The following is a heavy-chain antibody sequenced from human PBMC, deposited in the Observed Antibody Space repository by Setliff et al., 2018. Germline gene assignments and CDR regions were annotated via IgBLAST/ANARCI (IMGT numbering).Heavy chain of an antibody. CDR2: IHAGSSNT. V-gene: IGHV1-3*01. CDR1: GYSVSSNA. J-gene: IGHJ4*02. CDR3: ARMSTSGPHYDY. D-gene: IGHD2-8*02. Sequence: GASVKVSCKASGYSVSSNAFHWVRQAPGQTLEWMGWIHAGSSNTLYSQRFQDRITISRDTSATTVHMELSSLRSDDTAVYYCARMSTSGPHYDYWGQGTLVTVSS.